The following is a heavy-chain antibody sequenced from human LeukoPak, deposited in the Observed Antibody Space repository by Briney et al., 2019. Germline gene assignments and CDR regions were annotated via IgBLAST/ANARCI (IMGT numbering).Heavy chain of an antibody. CDR1: GGSISSYY. Sequence: SETLSLTCAVSGGSISSYYWSWIRQPPGKGLEWIGYIYYSGSTNYNPYLKSRVTISVDTSKNQFSLKLSSVTAADTAVYYCALRRGYSYGYTHWGQGTLVTVSS. V-gene: IGHV4-59*08. CDR3: ALRRGYSYGYTH. CDR2: IYYSGST. D-gene: IGHD5-18*01. J-gene: IGHJ4*02.